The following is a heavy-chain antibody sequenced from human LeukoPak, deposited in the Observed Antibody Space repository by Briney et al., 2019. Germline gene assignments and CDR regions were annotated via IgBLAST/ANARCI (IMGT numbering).Heavy chain of an antibody. CDR3: VPLNWNPPGDFDR. Sequence: PGGSLRLPCAASGFTFSNYPMNWVRQAPGKGLEWVSYIGSGGSPIYYADSVRGRFSISRDNAKNSLYLQMNSLRVEDTAVYYCVPLNWNPPGDFDRWGQGTLVTVSS. D-gene: IGHD1-20*01. J-gene: IGHJ4*02. CDR1: GFTFSNYP. V-gene: IGHV3-48*04. CDR2: IGSGGSPI.